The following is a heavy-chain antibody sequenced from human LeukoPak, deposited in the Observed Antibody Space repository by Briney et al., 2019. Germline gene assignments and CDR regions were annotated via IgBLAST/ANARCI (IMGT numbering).Heavy chain of an antibody. V-gene: IGHV4-38-2*02. Sequence: SETLSLTCTVSGYSISSGYYWGWIRQPPGKGLEWIGSIYHSGSTYYNPSLKSRVTISVDTSKNQFSLKLSSVTAADTAVYYCASDIAARNIWGQGTMVTVSS. CDR2: IYHSGST. CDR1: GYSISSGYY. J-gene: IGHJ3*02. CDR3: ASDIAARNI. D-gene: IGHD6-25*01.